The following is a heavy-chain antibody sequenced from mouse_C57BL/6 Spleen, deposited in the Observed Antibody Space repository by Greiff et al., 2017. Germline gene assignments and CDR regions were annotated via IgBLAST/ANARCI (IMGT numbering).Heavy chain of an antibody. CDR3: ARSPITTVVEFIDY. D-gene: IGHD1-1*01. CDR2: INPSNGGT. CDR1: GYTFTSYW. Sequence: QVQLQQPGPELVKPGASVKLSCKASGYTFTSYWMHWVKQRPGQGLEWIGNINPSNGGTNYNEKFKSKATLTVDKSSSTAYMQLSSLTSEDSAVYYCARSPITTVVEFIDYWGQGTTLTVSS. J-gene: IGHJ2*01. V-gene: IGHV1-53*01.